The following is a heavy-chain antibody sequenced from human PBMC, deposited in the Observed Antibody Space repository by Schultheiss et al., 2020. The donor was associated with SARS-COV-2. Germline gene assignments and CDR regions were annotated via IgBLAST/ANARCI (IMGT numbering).Heavy chain of an antibody. D-gene: IGHD3-10*01. V-gene: IGHV4-59*01. CDR2: IYYSGST. Sequence: SQTLSLTCAVYGGSFSGYYWSWIRQPAGKGLEWIGYIYYSGSTNYNPSLKSRVTISVDTSKNQFSLKLSSVTAADTAVYYCAKDRWRGFTMVRGVIARLDYWGQGTLVTVSS. CDR3: AKDRWRGFTMVRGVIARLDY. J-gene: IGHJ4*02. CDR1: GGSFSGYY.